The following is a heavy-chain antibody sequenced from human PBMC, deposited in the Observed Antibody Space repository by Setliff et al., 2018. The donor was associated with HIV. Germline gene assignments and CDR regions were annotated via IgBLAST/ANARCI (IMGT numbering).Heavy chain of an antibody. D-gene: IGHD6-13*01. CDR2: IFPGDSDT. J-gene: IGHJ4*02. Sequence: GESLKISCQGSGFNFNTDWIVWVRQIPGKGLEWLGSIFPGDSDTRYSPSFQGQVTISADKSISTAYLQWGSLKASDTAMYYCARRMWQQDSKFMYYFDYWGQGTLVTVSS. CDR1: GFNFNTDW. V-gene: IGHV5-51*01. CDR3: ARRMWQQDSKFMYYFDY.